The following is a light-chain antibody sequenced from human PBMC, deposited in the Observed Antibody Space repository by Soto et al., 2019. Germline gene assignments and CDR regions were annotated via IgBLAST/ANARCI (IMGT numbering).Light chain of an antibody. CDR2: DVS. J-gene: IGLJ2*01. V-gene: IGLV2-14*03. CDR3: SSCTSTRTVL. Sequence: QSALTQPASVSGSPGQSITISCTGTTSDVGGHNYVSWYQQHPGKAPKLMIYDVSNRPSGVSSRFSGSKSGNTASLTISGLQTEDEADCYCSSCTSTRTVLFGGGTKVTVL. CDR1: TSDVGGHNY.